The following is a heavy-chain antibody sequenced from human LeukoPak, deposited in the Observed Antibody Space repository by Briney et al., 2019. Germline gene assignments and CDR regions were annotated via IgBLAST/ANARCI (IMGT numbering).Heavy chain of an antibody. CDR1: GGSISSYY. D-gene: IGHD2-2*01. Sequence: PSETLSLTCTVSGGSISSYYWSWIRQPAGKGLEWIGRIYTSGSTNYNPSLKSRVTMSVDTSKNQFSLKLSSVTAADTAVYYCARSPGYCSSTSCPRGAFDIWGQGTMVTVSS. CDR2: IYTSGST. V-gene: IGHV4-4*07. CDR3: ARSPGYCSSTSCPRGAFDI. J-gene: IGHJ3*02.